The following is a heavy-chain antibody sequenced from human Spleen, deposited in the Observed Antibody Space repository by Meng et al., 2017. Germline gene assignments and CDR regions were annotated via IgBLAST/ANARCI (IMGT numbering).Heavy chain of an antibody. CDR1: GGSFSEYY. CDR2: INHSGGT. D-gene: IGHD4-11*01. V-gene: IGHV4-34*01. CDR3: ARGPTTMAHDFDY. J-gene: IGHJ4*02. Sequence: QVQLKQWCVGLLKPSETLSLTCVVSGGSFSEYYGSWIRQPPGKGLEWIGEINHSGGTNYHPSLESRATISVDTSQNNLSLKLSSVTAADSAVYYCARGPTTMAHDFDYWGQGTLVTVSS.